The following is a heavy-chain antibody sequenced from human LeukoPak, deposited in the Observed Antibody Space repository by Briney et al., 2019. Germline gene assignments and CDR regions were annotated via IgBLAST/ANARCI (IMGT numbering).Heavy chain of an antibody. CDR2: ISGSGGST. V-gene: IGHV3-23*01. Sequence: AGSLRFSCAASGFTFSSYAMSWVRQAPGKGREWVSAISGSGGSTYYADSVKGRFTISRDNSKNTLYLQMNSLRAEDTAVYYCAKDGFKEYYYDSSGPWGQGTLVTVSS. CDR3: AKDGFKEYYYDSSGP. CDR1: GFTFSSYA. J-gene: IGHJ5*02. D-gene: IGHD3-22*01.